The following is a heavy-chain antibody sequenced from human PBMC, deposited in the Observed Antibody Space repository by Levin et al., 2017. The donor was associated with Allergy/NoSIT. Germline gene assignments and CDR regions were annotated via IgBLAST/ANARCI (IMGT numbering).Heavy chain of an antibody. D-gene: IGHD3-10*01. Sequence: QPGGSLRLSCAASGFTFRTFWMAWVRQAPGKGPEWVANIKQDGSDKYYVESVEGRFTVSRDNAKNSLYLQMNSLRVEDTAVYYCARDHDGEDEYFDFWGQGTLVTVSS. J-gene: IGHJ4*02. CDR2: IKQDGSDK. CDR1: GFTFRTFW. CDR3: ARDHDGEDEYFDF. V-gene: IGHV3-7*01.